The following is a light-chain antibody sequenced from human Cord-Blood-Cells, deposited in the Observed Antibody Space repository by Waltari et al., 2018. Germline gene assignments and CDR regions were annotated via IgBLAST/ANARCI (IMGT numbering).Light chain of an antibody. CDR1: QSVSNN. CDR2: GAS. Sequence: EIVMTHSPATLSVSPGERATLACRASQSVSNNLAWYQQKPGQAPMLLIYGASTRSTGIPARFSGSGSGTEFTLTISSLQSEDFAVDYCQQYNNWPLTFGGGTKVEIK. J-gene: IGKJ4*01. CDR3: QQYNNWPLT. V-gene: IGKV3-15*01.